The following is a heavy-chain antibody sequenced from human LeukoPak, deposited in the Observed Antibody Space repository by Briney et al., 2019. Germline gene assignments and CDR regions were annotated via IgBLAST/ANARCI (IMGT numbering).Heavy chain of an antibody. J-gene: IGHJ5*02. V-gene: IGHV1-18*01. CDR3: ARDHCTSSACYSDNWFDP. CDR2: ISTYNGNT. D-gene: IGHD2-21*02. CDR1: GYTFTNYG. Sequence: ASVRVSCKASGYTFTNYGISWVRQAPGQSLEWMGWISTYNGNTNYAENLQGRVTMTTDTSTSTAYMELRSLRSDDSAVYYCARDHCTSSACYSDNWFDPWGPGTLVTVPS.